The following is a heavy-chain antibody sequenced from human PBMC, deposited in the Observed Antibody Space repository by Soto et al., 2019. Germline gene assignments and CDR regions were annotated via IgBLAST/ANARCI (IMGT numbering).Heavy chain of an antibody. Sequence: ASVKVSCKASGYTFTSYDINWVRQATGQGLEWMGWMNPNSGNTGYAQKFQGRVTMTRNTSISTAYMELSSLRSEDTAVYYCARGGNGSGWSYYYYYYYMDVWGKGTTVTVSS. D-gene: IGHD6-19*01. CDR2: MNPNSGNT. J-gene: IGHJ6*03. CDR3: ARGGNGSGWSYYYYYYYMDV. V-gene: IGHV1-8*01. CDR1: GYTFTSYD.